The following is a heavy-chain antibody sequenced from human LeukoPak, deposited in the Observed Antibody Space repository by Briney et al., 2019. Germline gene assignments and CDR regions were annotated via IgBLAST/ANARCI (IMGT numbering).Heavy chain of an antibody. CDR2: IYHSGST. Sequence: SGTLSLTCAVSGGSISSSNWWSWVRQPPGKGLEWIGEIYHSGSTNYNPSLKSRVTISVDKSKDQFSLKLSSVTAADTAVYYCARVQYQLLYEGWFDPWGQGTLVTVSS. D-gene: IGHD2-2*02. J-gene: IGHJ5*02. CDR3: ARVQYQLLYEGWFDP. CDR1: GGSISSSNW. V-gene: IGHV4-4*02.